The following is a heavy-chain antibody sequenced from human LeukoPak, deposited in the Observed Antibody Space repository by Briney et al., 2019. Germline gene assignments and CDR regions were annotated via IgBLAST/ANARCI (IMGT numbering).Heavy chain of an antibody. V-gene: IGHV4-34*01. CDR1: GGSFSGYY. CDR2: INHSGST. Sequence: SETLSHTCAVYGGSFSGYYWGWIRQPPGKGLEWIGEINHSGSTNYNPSLKSRVTISVDTSKNQFSLKLSSVTAADTAVYYCARGPLQYCSSTSCSRGWFDPWGQGTLVTVSS. CDR3: ARGPLQYCSSTSCSRGWFDP. J-gene: IGHJ5*02. D-gene: IGHD2-2*01.